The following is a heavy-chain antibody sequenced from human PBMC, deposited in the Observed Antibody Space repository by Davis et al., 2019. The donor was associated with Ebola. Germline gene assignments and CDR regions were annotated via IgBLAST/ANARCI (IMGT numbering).Heavy chain of an antibody. Sequence: SLKISCAASGFTFDDYAMHWVRQAPGKGLEWVSGISWNSGSIGYADSVKGRLTISRDNAKNALYLQMNSLRAEDTALYYCAKVNYCGGDCSYFDYWGQGTLVTVSS. D-gene: IGHD2-21*01. CDR3: AKVNYCGGDCSYFDY. CDR1: GFTFDDYA. CDR2: ISWNSGSI. V-gene: IGHV3-9*01. J-gene: IGHJ4*02.